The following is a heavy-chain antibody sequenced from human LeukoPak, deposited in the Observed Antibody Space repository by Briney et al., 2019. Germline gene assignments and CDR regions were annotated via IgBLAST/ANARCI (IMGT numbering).Heavy chain of an antibody. D-gene: IGHD6-6*01. Sequence: GGSLRLSCAASGFTVSSNYMSWVRQAPGKGLEWVSVIYSGGSTYYADSVKGRFTISRDNSKNTLYLQMNSLRVEDTAMYYCARAASIAARAHFDYWGQGTLVTVSS. J-gene: IGHJ4*02. CDR2: IYSGGST. V-gene: IGHV3-66*01. CDR1: GFTVSSNY. CDR3: ARAASIAARAHFDY.